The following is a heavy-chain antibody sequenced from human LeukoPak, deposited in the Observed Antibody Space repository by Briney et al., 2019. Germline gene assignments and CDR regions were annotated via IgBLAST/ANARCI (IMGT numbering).Heavy chain of an antibody. J-gene: IGHJ6*03. D-gene: IGHD3-3*01. V-gene: IGHV4-30-4*08. CDR3: ARDTIPPSYYMDV. CDR2: IYYSGST. Sequence: SETLSLTCTVSGGSISSGDYYWSWIRQPPGKGLEWIGYIYYSGSTYYNPSLKSRVTISVDTSKNQFSLKLSSVTDADTAVYYCARDTIPPSYYMDVWGKGTTVTVSS. CDR1: GGSISSGDYY.